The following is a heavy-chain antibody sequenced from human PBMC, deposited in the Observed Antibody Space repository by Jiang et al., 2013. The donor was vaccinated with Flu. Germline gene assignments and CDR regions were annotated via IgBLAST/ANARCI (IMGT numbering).Heavy chain of an antibody. CDR3: ARDHPTGGYDFYYYYGMDV. J-gene: IGHJ6*04. Sequence: QVQLVQSGAEVKKPGASVKVSCKASGYTFTSYGISWVRQAPGQGLEWMGWISGYNGNTNYAQKVQGRVTMTTDTSTNTAYMELRSLRSDDTAVYYCARDHPTGGYDFYYYYGMDVWGKGTTVTVSS. D-gene: IGHD5-12*01. V-gene: IGHV1-18*01. CDR2: ISGYNGNT. CDR1: GYTFTSYG.